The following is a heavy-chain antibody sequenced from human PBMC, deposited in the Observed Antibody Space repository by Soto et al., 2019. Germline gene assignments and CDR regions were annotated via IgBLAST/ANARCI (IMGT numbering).Heavy chain of an antibody. Sequence: QVQLQESGPGLVKPSETLSLTCSVSGGSISGYYWSWIRQTPEKRLEWIGYIYYSGSTNYNPSLKSRVTMLIDMSKNQFSLKLTSVSAADTAVYYCAAAPRYWGQGILVTVSS. D-gene: IGHD2-15*01. CDR3: AAAPRY. J-gene: IGHJ4*02. CDR1: GGSISGYY. CDR2: IYYSGST. V-gene: IGHV4-59*01.